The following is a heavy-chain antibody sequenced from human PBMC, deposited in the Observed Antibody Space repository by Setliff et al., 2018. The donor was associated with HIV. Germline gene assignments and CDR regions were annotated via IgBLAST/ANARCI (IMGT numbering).Heavy chain of an antibody. D-gene: IGHD3-9*01. V-gene: IGHV3-48*01. CDR2: INREETTE. Sequence: PGGSLRLSCAASGFTFSTYSMNWVRQAPGKGLEWISYINREETTEWYADSVKGRFIISRDNAKNSLYLQMSSLRAEDTAVYYCAKTSNTGYLFCSDYWGQGTLVTVSS. CDR3: AKTSNTGYLFCSDY. CDR1: GFTFSTYS. J-gene: IGHJ4*02.